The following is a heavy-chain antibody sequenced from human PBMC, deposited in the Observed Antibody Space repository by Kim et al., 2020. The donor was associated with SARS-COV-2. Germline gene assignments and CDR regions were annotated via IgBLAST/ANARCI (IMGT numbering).Heavy chain of an antibody. J-gene: IGHJ4*02. Sequence: GGSLRLSCAASGFTLHGCAMHWLRQVPGKGLEWVSSITGNSDTIAYADSVKGRFTISRDNAKNSLYLQMNGLRPEDTALYYCTKDVVSGGLDYWGQGTLV. CDR1: GFTLHGCA. V-gene: IGHV3-9*01. CDR2: ITGNSDTI. D-gene: IGHD3-16*01. CDR3: TKDVVSGGLDY.